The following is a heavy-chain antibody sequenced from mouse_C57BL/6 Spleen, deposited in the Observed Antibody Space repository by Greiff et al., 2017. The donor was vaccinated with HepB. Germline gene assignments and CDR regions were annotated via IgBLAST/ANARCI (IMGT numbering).Heavy chain of an antibody. D-gene: IGHD4-1*01. J-gene: IGHJ2*01. CDR3: TRNWDGDLYFDY. V-gene: IGHV1-15*01. Sequence: QVQLQQSGAELVRPGASVTLSCKASGYTFTDYEMHWVKQTPVHGLEWIGAIDPETGGTAYNQKFKGKAILTADKSSSTAYMELRSLTSEDSAVYYCTRNWDGDLYFDYWGQGTTLTVSS. CDR1: GYTFTDYE. CDR2: IDPETGGT.